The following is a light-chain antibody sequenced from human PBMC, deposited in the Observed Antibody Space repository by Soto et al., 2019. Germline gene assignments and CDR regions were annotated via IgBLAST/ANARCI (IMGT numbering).Light chain of an antibody. CDR2: DAS. CDR3: QQCHRYLT. Sequence: EIVLMQSPGTLSLSPGERATLYCRASQSVSSSYLSWYQQKPGQAPRLLIYDASNRATGIPARFSGSGSGTEFTLTISSLQPDDIATYYCQQCHRYLTFGQGTKVDIK. CDR1: QSVSSSY. V-gene: IGKV3D-20*02. J-gene: IGKJ1*01.